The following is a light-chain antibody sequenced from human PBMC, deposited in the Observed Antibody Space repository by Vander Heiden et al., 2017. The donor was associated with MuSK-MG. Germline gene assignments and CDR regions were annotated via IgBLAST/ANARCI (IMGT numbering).Light chain of an antibody. CDR2: NDS. V-gene: IGLV3-25*03. CDR3: QSADSSASYV. Sequence: SYELTPPPSGPVSPGHTARNTRPGEALLKQFAYWYQQKPGQAPLLVIYNDSERPSGIPERFSGSSSGTTVTLTISGVQAEDEADYYCQSADSSASYVFGTGTKVTVL. CDR1: ALLKQF. J-gene: IGLJ1*01.